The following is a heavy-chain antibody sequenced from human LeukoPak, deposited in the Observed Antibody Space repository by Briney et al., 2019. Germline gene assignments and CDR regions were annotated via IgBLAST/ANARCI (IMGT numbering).Heavy chain of an antibody. V-gene: IGHV5-51*01. J-gene: IGHJ4*02. D-gene: IGHD5-18*01. CDR3: ARHEEGGYSYGLGDY. Sequence: GESLKISCKGSGYTFTSYWIGWVRRMPGKGLEWMGIIYPGDSDTTYSPPFQGQVTISADKSISTAYLQWSSLKASDTAMYYCARHEEGGYSYGLGDYWGQGTLVTVSS. CDR1: GYTFTSYW. CDR2: IYPGDSDT.